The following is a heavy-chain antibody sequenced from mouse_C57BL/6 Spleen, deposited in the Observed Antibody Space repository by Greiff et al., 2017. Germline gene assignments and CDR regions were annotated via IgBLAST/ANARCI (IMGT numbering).Heavy chain of an antibody. Sequence: EVKLMESGGDLVKPGGSLKLSCAASGFTFSSYGMSWVRQTPDKRLEWVATISSGGSYTYYPDSVKGRFTISRDNAKNTLYLQMSSLKSEDTAMYYCASYGSSYYFDYWGQGTTHTVSS. CDR3: ASYGSSYYFDY. V-gene: IGHV5-6*01. CDR2: ISSGGSYT. D-gene: IGHD1-1*01. J-gene: IGHJ2*01. CDR1: GFTFSSYG.